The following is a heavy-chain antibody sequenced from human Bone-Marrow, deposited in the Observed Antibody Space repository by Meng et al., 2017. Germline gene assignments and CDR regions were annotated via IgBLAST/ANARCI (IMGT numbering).Heavy chain of an antibody. CDR2: ISRGGTT. Sequence: SETLSLTCALYGGSFSSYYWSWIRQPPGKGLEWIGEISRGGTTNYNPSLKNRVTISVDTSKNQFSLKLSSLTAADTAVYYCARGDLIERYYVVFTMSVFDIWGQGTMV. CDR1: GGSFSSYY. V-gene: IGHV4-34*01. CDR3: ARGDLIERYYVVFTMSVFDI. J-gene: IGHJ3*02. D-gene: IGHD3-10*01.